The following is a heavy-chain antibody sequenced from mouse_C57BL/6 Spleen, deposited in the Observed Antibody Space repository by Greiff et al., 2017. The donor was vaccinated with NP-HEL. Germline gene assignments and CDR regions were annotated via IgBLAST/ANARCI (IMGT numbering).Heavy chain of an antibody. V-gene: IGHV5-4*01. CDR2: ISDGGSYT. CDR1: GFTFSSYA. CDR3: AREGRYYYGSSYGYFDV. Sequence: EVQLVESGGGLVKPGGSLKLSCAASGFTFSSYAMSWVRQTPEKRLEWVATISDGGSYTYYPDNVKGRFTISRDNAKNNLYLQMSHLKSEDTAMYYCAREGRYYYGSSYGYFDVWGTGTTVTVSS. D-gene: IGHD1-1*01. J-gene: IGHJ1*03.